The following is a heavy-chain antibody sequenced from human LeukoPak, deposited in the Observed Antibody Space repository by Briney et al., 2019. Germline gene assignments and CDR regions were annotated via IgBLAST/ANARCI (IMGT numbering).Heavy chain of an antibody. V-gene: IGHV3-21*01. D-gene: IGHD3-10*02. CDR3: ARGTMFPYYFDY. J-gene: IGHJ4*02. CDR2: ISSSSSYI. Sequence: GGSLRLSCAASGFTFSSYSMNWVRQAPGRGLEWVSFISSSSSYIYYRDSVKGRFTISRDNARNSLYLQMNSLRAEDTAVYYCARGTMFPYYFDYWGQGTLVTVSS. CDR1: GFTFSSYS.